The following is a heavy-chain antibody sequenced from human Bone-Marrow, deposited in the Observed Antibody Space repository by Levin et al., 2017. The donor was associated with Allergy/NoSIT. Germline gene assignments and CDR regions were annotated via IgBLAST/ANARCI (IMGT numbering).Heavy chain of an antibody. V-gene: IGHV3-30*18. J-gene: IGHJ6*02. CDR3: AKDPSVTTFIYYGMDV. CDR1: GFTFSSYG. CDR2: ISYDGSNK. Sequence: QAGGSLRLSCAASGFTFSSYGMHWVRQAPGKGLEWVAVISYDGSNKYYADSVKGRFTISRDNSKNTLYLQMNSLRAEDTAVYYCAKDPSVTTFIYYGMDVWGQGTTVTVSS. D-gene: IGHD4-11*01.